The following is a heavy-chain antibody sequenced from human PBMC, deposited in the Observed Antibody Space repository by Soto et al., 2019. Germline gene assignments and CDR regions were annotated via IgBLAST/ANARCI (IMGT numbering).Heavy chain of an antibody. Sequence: VQLKESGGGLVRPGGPLRLPCAASGFAFSDYSRNGFRQSPGKGREWLSYIKNISSTIYNADSVKGRFTISRDNAKNLVFLHMASLRAEDTALYYCARTYHDYVWGTYPLDSWGPGTLVTVSS. CDR1: GFAFSDYS. J-gene: IGHJ4*02. V-gene: IGHV3-48*01. CDR3: ARTYHDYVWGTYPLDS. D-gene: IGHD3-16*02. CDR2: IKNISSTI.